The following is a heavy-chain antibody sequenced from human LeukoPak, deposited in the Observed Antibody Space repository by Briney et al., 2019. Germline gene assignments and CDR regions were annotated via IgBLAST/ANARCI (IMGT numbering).Heavy chain of an antibody. V-gene: IGHV3-48*03. J-gene: IGHJ5*02. D-gene: IGHD3-16*02. Sequence: GGSLRLSCAASGFTFSSYEMNWVRQAPGKGLEWVSYISSSGSTIYYADSVKGRFTISRDNAKNSLYLQMNSLRAEATAVYYCARLNREVMITFGGVIAKYNWFDPWGQGTLVTVSS. CDR1: GFTFSSYE. CDR2: ISSSGSTI. CDR3: ARLNREVMITFGGVIAKYNWFDP.